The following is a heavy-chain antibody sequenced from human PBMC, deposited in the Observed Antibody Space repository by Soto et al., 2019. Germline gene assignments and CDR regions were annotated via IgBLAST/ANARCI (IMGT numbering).Heavy chain of an antibody. Sequence: ASVKVSCKASGGTFSSYAISWVRQAPGQGLEWMGGIIPIFGTANYAQKFQGRVTITADESTSTAYMELSSLRSEDTAVYYCARDRSSDYFSFDYWGQGTLVTVSS. CDR1: GGTFSSYA. CDR2: IIPIFGTA. V-gene: IGHV1-69*13. CDR3: ARDRSSDYFSFDY. D-gene: IGHD4-17*01. J-gene: IGHJ4*02.